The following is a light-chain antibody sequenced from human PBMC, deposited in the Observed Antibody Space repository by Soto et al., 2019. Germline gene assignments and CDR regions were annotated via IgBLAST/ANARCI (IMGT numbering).Light chain of an antibody. V-gene: IGKV3-15*01. CDR2: RAS. CDR3: QRQNGWPIT. Sequence: EMLMTQSPATLSVSPGERATLSCRATQNIGNNLAWYHQKPGQAPSLLIYRASTRAPGVPARFSGSGTGTEFTLAISSLQSEDFGVYYCQRQNGWPITFGLGTRLEIK. CDR1: QNIGNN. J-gene: IGKJ5*01.